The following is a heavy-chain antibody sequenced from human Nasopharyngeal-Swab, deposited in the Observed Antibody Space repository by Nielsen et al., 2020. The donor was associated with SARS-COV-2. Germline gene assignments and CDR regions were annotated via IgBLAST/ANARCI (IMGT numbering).Heavy chain of an antibody. D-gene: IGHD4-23*01. CDR2: ISSSGSTI. V-gene: IGHV3-48*03. CDR3: AREGTTVARWDVYYCYYYMDV. Sequence: WIRQPPGKGLEWVSYISSSGSTIYYADSVKGRFTISRDNAKNSLYLQMNSLRAEDTAVYYCAREGTTVARWDVYYCYYYMDVWGKGTTVTVSS. J-gene: IGHJ6*03.